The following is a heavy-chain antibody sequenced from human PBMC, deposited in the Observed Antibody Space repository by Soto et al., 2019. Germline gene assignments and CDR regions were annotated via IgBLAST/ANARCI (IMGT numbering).Heavy chain of an antibody. CDR1: GFTFSNYA. CDR3: ARGPIGDAAMVTNYFDF. CDR2: LSFDGNNI. D-gene: IGHD5-18*01. Sequence: VQLLESGGDLVQPGGSLRLSCAASGFTFSNYAIHWVRQAPGKGLEWVAVLSFDGNNIHYADSVKGRFTVSRDNSKNTLFLQMNSLRPEDTALYYCARGPIGDAAMVTNYFDFWGQGTLVTVSS. J-gene: IGHJ4*02. V-gene: IGHV3-30-3*01.